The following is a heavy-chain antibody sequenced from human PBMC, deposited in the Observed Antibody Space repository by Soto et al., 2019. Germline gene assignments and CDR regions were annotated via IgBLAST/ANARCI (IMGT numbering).Heavy chain of an antibody. J-gene: IGHJ4*02. V-gene: IGHV2-5*02. CDR2: IYWDDDK. Sequence: GLDLEWLALIYWDDDKRYNTSLKSRLTITKDSYKNQVVLTMTNMDPMDTATSYCVHRRAVVGDTLRFDYWGQGTLVTVSS. D-gene: IGHD1-26*01. CDR3: VHRRAVVGDTLRFDY.